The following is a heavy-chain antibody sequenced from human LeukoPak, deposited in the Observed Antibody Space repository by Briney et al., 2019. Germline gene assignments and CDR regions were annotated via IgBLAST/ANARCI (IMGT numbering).Heavy chain of an antibody. J-gene: IGHJ6*02. CDR3: AKDGVVLVATSVYYYYYGMDV. CDR1: GGTFSSYT. D-gene: IGHD5-12*01. Sequence: SVKVSCKASGGTFSSYTISWVRQAPGQGLEWMGRIIPILNITDYAQNFQGRVTLTGDKSTSTAYMELSTLTSEDTAVYYCAKDGVVLVATSVYYYYYGMDVWGQGTTVTVSS. CDR2: IIPILNIT. V-gene: IGHV1-69*02.